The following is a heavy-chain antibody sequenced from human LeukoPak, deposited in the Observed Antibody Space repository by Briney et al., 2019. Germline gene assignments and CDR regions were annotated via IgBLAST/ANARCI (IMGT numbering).Heavy chain of an antibody. CDR2: IYYSGST. CDR3: ARGGTVRNGMDV. D-gene: IGHD1-26*01. Sequence: PSETLSLTCTVSGGSISSYYWSWIRQPPGKGLEWIGYIYYSGSTNYNPSLKSRVTISIDTSKNQFSLKLSSVTAADTAVYYCARGGTVRNGMDVWGQGTTVTVSS. CDR1: GGSISSYY. J-gene: IGHJ6*02. V-gene: IGHV4-59*01.